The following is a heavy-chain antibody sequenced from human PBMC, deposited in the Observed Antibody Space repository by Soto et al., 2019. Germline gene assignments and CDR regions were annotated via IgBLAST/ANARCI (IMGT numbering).Heavy chain of an antibody. CDR3: ARFTRGSSGDY. CDR1: GFTFSSYS. D-gene: IGHD6-25*01. Sequence: GGSLRLSCAASGFTFSSYSMNWVRQAPGKGLEWVSSISSSSSYIYYADSVKGRFTISRDNAKNSLYLQMNSLGAGDTAMYYCARFTRGSSGDYWGQGTLVTVSS. J-gene: IGHJ4*02. CDR2: ISSSSSYI. V-gene: IGHV3-21*01.